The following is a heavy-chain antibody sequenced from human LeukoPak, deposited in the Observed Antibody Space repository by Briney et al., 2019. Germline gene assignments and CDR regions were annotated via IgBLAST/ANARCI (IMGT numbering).Heavy chain of an antibody. V-gene: IGHV4-4*07. CDR2: IYSVGTT. J-gene: IGHJ2*01. D-gene: IGHD6-13*01. CDR3: ARGAGYSRYFDL. Sequence: SETLSLTCSVSGDSIRSYYWSWIRQPAGKGLEWIGRIYSVGTTNYNPSLKSRVTISIDTSKNQVALRLSSVTAADTAVYYCARGAGYSRYFDLWGRGTLVTVSS. CDR1: GDSIRSYY.